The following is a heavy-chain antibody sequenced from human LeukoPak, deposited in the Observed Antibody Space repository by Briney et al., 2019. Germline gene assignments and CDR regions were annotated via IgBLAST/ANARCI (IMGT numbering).Heavy chain of an antibody. V-gene: IGHV3-21*04. CDR2: ISGSNSYI. CDR1: GFTFSSYT. CDR3: AKDQGRYVSKYYFDY. D-gene: IGHD5-24*01. Sequence: GGSLRLSCAASGFTFSSYTMHWIRQAPGKGLEWVSSISGSNSYIFYADSVKGRFTVSRDNAKDSLYLQMNSLRPEDTACYCAKDQGRYVSKYYFDYWGRGTLVTVSS. J-gene: IGHJ4*02.